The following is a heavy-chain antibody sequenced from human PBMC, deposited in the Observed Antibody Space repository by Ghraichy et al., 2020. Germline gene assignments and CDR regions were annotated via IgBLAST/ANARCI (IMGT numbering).Heavy chain of an antibody. J-gene: IGHJ4*02. V-gene: IGHV1-8*01. CDR2: MNPNSGNT. Sequence: ASVKVSCKASGYTFTSYDINWVRQATGQGLEWMGWMNPNSGNTGYAQKFQGRVTMTRNTSISTAYMELSSLRSEDTAVYYCARGIPPIGPVRGVAFDYWGQGTLVTVSS. CDR3: ARGIPPIGPVRGVAFDY. D-gene: IGHD3-10*01. CDR1: GYTFTSYD.